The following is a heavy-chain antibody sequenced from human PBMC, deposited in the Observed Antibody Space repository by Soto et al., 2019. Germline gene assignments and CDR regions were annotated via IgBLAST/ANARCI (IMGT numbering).Heavy chain of an antibody. Sequence: QVQLVQSGAEVKKPGASVKVSCKASGYTFTSYAINWVRQATGQGLEWVGWMNPNSGNTGDAQKFQGRVTMTRNTSISTAYMELSSLRSEDTAVYFCARGYCSSTSCVRTWYFDLWGRGTLVTVSS. CDR1: GYTFTSYA. J-gene: IGHJ2*01. CDR3: ARGYCSSTSCVRTWYFDL. V-gene: IGHV1-8*01. D-gene: IGHD2-2*01. CDR2: MNPNSGNT.